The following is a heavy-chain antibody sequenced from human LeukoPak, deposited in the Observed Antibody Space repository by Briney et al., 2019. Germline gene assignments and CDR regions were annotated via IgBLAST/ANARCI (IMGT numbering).Heavy chain of an antibody. CDR1: GFTFSDSA. Sequence: PGGSLRLSCAASGFTFSDSAMHWVRQASGKGLEWVGRIRTKANSYATAYGASVKGRFTISRDDSKNTAYLQMYTLRAEDTAVYFCTTATMARGVTGEDWGEGTLVTASS. CDR3: TTATMARGVTGED. J-gene: IGHJ4*02. D-gene: IGHD3-10*01. V-gene: IGHV3-73*01. CDR2: IRTKANSYAT.